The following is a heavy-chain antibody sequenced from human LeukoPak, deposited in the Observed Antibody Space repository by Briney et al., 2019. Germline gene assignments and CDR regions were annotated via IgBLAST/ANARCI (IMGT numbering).Heavy chain of an antibody. CDR2: IYFSGST. CDR3: ARDGGEMATIDY. CDR1: GGSISSGGYY. J-gene: IGHJ4*02. V-gene: IGHV4-31*03. Sequence: SETLSLTCTVSGGSISSGGYYWSWIRQHPGKGLEWIGYIYFSGSTYYNPSLKSRVPISVDKSKNQFSLKLSSVTAADTAVYYCARDGGEMATIDYWGQGTLVTVSS. D-gene: IGHD5-24*01.